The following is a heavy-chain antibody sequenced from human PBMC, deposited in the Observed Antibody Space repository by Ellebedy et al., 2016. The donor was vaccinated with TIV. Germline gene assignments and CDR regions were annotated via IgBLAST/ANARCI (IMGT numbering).Heavy chain of an antibody. CDR1: GGTFSNYA. CDR3: AKISRWEAFDI. D-gene: IGHD1-26*01. V-gene: IGHV1-69*04. Sequence: SVKVSXXASGGTFSNYAISWVRQAPGQGLEWMGSIIPIVVIPDYAQKFQGRVTITADKSTSTAYMELSSLKFEDTAIYYCAKISRWEAFDIWGQGTMVIVSS. CDR2: IIPIVVIP. J-gene: IGHJ3*02.